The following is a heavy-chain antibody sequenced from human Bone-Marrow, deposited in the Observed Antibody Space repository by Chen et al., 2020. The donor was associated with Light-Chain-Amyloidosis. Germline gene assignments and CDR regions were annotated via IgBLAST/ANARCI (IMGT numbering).Heavy chain of an antibody. CDR2: ISYDANRD. CDR3: AKDPLHSSSGAFDI. J-gene: IGHJ3*02. CDR1: GFTFSSYG. V-gene: IGHV3-30*18. D-gene: IGHD6-6*01. Sequence: QVQLVESGGGVVQPGRSLRLSCVASGFTFSSYGIFWVRQAPGKGLEWVALISYDANRDFYADSVKGRFTVSRDNSKNTLYLQMNSLRIEDTAVYYCAKDPLHSSSGAFDIWGQGTMVTVSS.